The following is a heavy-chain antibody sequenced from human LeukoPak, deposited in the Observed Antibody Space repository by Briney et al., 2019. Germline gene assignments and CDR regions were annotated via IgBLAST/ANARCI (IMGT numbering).Heavy chain of an antibody. V-gene: IGHV4-39*07. J-gene: IGHJ6*03. CDR2: IYYSGST. CDR1: GGSISSSSYY. Sequence: SETLSLTCTVSGGSISSSSYYWGWIRQPPGKGLEWIGSIYYSGSTYYNPSLKSRVTISVDTSKNQFSLKLSSVTAADTAVYYCARVETRGYSYGSAYYYYMDVWGKGTTVTVSS. D-gene: IGHD5-18*01. CDR3: ARVETRGYSYGSAYYYYMDV.